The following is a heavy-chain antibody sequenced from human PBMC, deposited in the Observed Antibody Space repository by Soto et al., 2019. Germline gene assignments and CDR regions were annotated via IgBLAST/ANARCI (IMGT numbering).Heavy chain of an antibody. CDR2: IFYSGST. V-gene: IGHV4-39*01. D-gene: IGHD6-6*01. CDR1: GDFISSSNYY. CDR3: ARLHSSEYYFDY. J-gene: IGHJ4*02. Sequence: SETLSLTCTVSGDFISSSNYYWAWIRQPPGKGLEWVGSIFYSGSTFYNPSLRSRVTISVDTSTNKFSLKVSSVTAADTAVYFCARLHSSEYYFDYWGQGTLVTVSS.